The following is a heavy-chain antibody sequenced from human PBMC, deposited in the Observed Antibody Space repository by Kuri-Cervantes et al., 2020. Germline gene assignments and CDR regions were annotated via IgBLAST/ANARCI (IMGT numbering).Heavy chain of an antibody. V-gene: IGHV4-39*01. CDR2: IHYGGST. Sequence: SETLSLTCTVSGGSISENIYYWSWIRQPPGKGLEWIGYIHYGGSTYYNPSLKSRVTISVDTSKNQFSLKLSSVTAADTAVYYCARQYSGIAGAGWFDPWGQGTLVTDSS. J-gene: IGHJ5*02. CDR3: ARQYSGIAGAGWFDP. D-gene: IGHD6-19*01. CDR1: GGSISENIYY.